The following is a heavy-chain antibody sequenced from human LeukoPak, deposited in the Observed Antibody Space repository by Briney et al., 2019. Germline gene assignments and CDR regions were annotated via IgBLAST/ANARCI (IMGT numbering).Heavy chain of an antibody. CDR1: GFTFSSYW. CDR3: ARDKYCRSTSCLTHYYYYYGMDV. V-gene: IGHV3-7*01. Sequence: GGSLRLSCAASGFTFSSYWMSWVRQAPGKGLEWVANIKQDGSEKYSVDSVKGRFTISRDNAKNSLYLQMNRLRAEDTAVYYCARDKYCRSTSCLTHYYYYYGMDVWGQGTTVTVSS. CDR2: IKQDGSEK. D-gene: IGHD2-2*01. J-gene: IGHJ6*01.